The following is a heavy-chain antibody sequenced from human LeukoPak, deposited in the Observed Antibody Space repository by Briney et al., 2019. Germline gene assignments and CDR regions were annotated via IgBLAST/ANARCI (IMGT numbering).Heavy chain of an antibody. CDR3: ARDGLYNWNYLVPFDY. J-gene: IGHJ4*02. CDR1: GFTFSSYS. V-gene: IGHV3-21*01. Sequence: PGGSLRLSCAASGFTFSSYSMNWVRLAPGKGLEWVSSISSSSSYIYYADSVKGRFTISRDNAKNSLYLQMNSLRAEDTAVYYCARDGLYNWNYLVPFDYWGQGTLVTVSS. CDR2: ISSSSSYI. D-gene: IGHD1-7*01.